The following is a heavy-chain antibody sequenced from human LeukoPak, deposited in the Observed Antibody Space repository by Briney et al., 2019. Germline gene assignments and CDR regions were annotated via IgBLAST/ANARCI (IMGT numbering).Heavy chain of an antibody. CDR3: AREAARNVVVVAATAHDAFDI. CDR2: IYHTGST. J-gene: IGHJ3*02. Sequence: SQTLSLTCAVSGGSISSGGYSWSWIRQPPGKGLEWIGSIYHTGSTYYNSSLKTRVTISVDRSKNRFSLRLSSVTAADTAVYYCAREAARNVVVVAATAHDAFDIWGQGTMVTVSS. D-gene: IGHD2-15*01. V-gene: IGHV4-30-2*01. CDR1: GGSISSGGYS.